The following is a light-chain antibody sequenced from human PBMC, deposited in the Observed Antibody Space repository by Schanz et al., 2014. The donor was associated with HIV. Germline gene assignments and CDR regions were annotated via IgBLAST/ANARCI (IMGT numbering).Light chain of an antibody. V-gene: IGLV1-44*01. CDR2: NNI. Sequence: QSVLTQPPSASGTPGQRVTISCSGSGSNIGSHSVNWYQQLPGTAPKLLIYNNIQRPSGVPDRFSGSKSGTSASLAISGLQSEDEADYYCAAWDDSLNGVVFGGGTKLTVL. CDR1: GSNIGSHS. J-gene: IGLJ2*01. CDR3: AAWDDSLNGVV.